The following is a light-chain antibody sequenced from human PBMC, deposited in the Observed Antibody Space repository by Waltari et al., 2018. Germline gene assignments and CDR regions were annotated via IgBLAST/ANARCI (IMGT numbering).Light chain of an antibody. CDR2: AAS. Sequence: DIQMTQSPSSLSASAGDRVTITCRASQGISTYLNWYQQKPGKAPKRLIYAASSLESGVPSRFSGSGSGTDVTLTISSLQPEDFASYYCLQYNSNPYSFGQGTKVEIK. CDR3: LQYNSNPYS. V-gene: IGKV1-17*01. J-gene: IGKJ2*03. CDR1: QGISTY.